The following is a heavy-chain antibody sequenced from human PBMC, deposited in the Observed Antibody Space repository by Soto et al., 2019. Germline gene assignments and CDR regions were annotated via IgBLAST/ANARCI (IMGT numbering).Heavy chain of an antibody. V-gene: IGHV4-34*01. Sequence: SETLSLTCAVYGGSFSGYYWSWIRQPPGKGLEWIGEINHSGSTNYNPSLKSRVTISVDTSKNQFSLKLSSVTAADTAVYYCVREACSSSWYVDYWGQGTPVTVSS. CDR2: INHSGST. CDR1: GGSFSGYY. D-gene: IGHD6-13*01. CDR3: VREACSSSWYVDY. J-gene: IGHJ4*02.